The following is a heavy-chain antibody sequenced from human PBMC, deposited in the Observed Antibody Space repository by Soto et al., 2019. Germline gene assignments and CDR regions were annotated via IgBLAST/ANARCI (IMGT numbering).Heavy chain of an antibody. D-gene: IGHD3-10*01. V-gene: IGHV4-59*01. CDR1: GCSISSYY. CDR3: NSLKTEDTAVYYCTTERSFYYGPLDYFDY. J-gene: IGHJ4*02. Sequence: PSETLSHTCTVSGCSISSYYWSWIRQPPGKGLEWIGYIYYSGSTNYNPSLKSRVTISVDTSKNQFSLKLSSVSSVFSLYLQMNSLKTEDTAVYYCTTERSFYYGPLDYFDYWGQGTLVTVSS. CDR2: IYYSGST.